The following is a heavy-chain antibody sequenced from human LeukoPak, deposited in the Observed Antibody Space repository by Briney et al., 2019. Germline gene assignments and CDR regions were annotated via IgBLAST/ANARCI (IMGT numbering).Heavy chain of an antibody. CDR2: ISSSSSYI. Sequence: GGSLRLSCAASGFTFSSYSMNWVRQAPGKGLEWVSSISSSSSYIYYADSVKGRFTISRDNAKNSLYLQMNSLRAEDTAVYYCARGIVVTIPEVDYWGQGTLVTVSS. D-gene: IGHD2-2*02. V-gene: IGHV3-21*01. J-gene: IGHJ4*02. CDR1: GFTFSSYS. CDR3: ARGIVVTIPEVDY.